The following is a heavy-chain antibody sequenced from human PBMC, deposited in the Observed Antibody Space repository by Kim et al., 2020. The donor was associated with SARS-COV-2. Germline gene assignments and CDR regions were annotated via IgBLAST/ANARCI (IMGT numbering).Heavy chain of an antibody. CDR2: IYSGGST. Sequence: GGSLRLSCAASGFTVSSNYMSWVRQAPGKGLEWVSVIYSGGSTYYADSVKGRFTISRHNSKNTLYLQMNSLRAEDTAVYYCARGGRDGLLQNWFDPWGQGTLVTVSS. J-gene: IGHJ5*02. CDR1: GFTVSSNY. V-gene: IGHV3-53*04. CDR3: ARGGRDGLLQNWFDP. D-gene: IGHD2-15*01.